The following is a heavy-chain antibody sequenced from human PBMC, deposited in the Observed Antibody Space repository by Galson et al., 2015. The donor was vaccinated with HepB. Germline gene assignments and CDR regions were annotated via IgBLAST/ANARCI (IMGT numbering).Heavy chain of an antibody. CDR2: IDWDDDK. CDR3: ARSTVYCGGDCYSNYYYYYMDV. CDR1: GFSLSTSGMC. V-gene: IGHV2-70*11. J-gene: IGHJ6*03. D-gene: IGHD2-21*01. Sequence: PALVKPTQTLTLTCTFSGFSLSTSGMCVSWIRQPPGKALEWLARIDWDDDKYYSTSLKTRLTISKDTSKNQVVLTMTNMDPVDTATYYCARSTVYCGGDCYSNYYYYYMDVRGKGTTVTVSS.